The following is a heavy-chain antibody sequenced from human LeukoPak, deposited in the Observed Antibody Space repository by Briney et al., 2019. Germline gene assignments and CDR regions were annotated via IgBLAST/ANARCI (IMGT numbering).Heavy chain of an antibody. Sequence: PSETLSLTCTVSGGSISSYYWSWIRQPPGKGLEWIGYIYYSGSTNYNPSLKSRVTISVDTSKNQFSLKLSSVTAADTAVYYCARLVAVAGTVHYYYYYMDVWGKGTTVTVSS. CDR3: ARLVAVAGTVHYYYYYMDV. V-gene: IGHV4-59*12. D-gene: IGHD6-19*01. CDR1: GGSISSYY. CDR2: IYYSGST. J-gene: IGHJ6*03.